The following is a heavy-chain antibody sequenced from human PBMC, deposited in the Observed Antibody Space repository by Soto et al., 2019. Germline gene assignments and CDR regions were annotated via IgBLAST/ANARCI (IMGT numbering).Heavy chain of an antibody. CDR2: FYPGDSDT. CDR1: GYSFTSYW. D-gene: IGHD1-26*01. CDR3: ARGSGSYAAGFDY. Sequence: GESLKISCKGSGYSFTSYWVAWVRQMPGKGLEWMGVFYPGDSDTRYSPSFQGQVTISGDKSISTAYLQWSGLQASDTAMYYCARGSGSYAAGFDYWGPGTLVTVSS. J-gene: IGHJ4*02. V-gene: IGHV5-51*01.